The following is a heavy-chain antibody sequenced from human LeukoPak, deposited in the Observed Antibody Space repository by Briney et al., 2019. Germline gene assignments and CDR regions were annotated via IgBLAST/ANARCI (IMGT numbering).Heavy chain of an antibody. CDR1: GYTLTSYG. D-gene: IGHD1-26*01. J-gene: IGHJ4*02. CDR3: ARRGRIVGATTSFDY. Sequence: ASVKVSCKASGYTLTSYGISWVRQAPGQGLEWMGWISAYNGNTNYAQKLQGRVTMTTDTSTSTAYMELRSLRSDDTAVYYCARRGRIVGATTSFDYWGQGTLVTVSS. V-gene: IGHV1-18*01. CDR2: ISAYNGNT.